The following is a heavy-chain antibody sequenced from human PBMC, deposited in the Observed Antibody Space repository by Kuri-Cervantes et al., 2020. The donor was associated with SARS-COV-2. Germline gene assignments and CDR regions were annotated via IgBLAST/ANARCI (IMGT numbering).Heavy chain of an antibody. Sequence: SVKVSCKASGYTFTSYGISWVRQAPGQGLEWMGGIIPIFGTANYAQKFQGRVTITADKSTSTAYMELSSLRSEDTAVYYCARGARKKLINIVLMVYARDYGMDVWGQGTTVTVSS. CDR1: GYTFTSYG. V-gene: IGHV1-69*06. CDR2: IIPIFGTA. J-gene: IGHJ6*02. D-gene: IGHD2-8*01. CDR3: ARGARKKLINIVLMVYARDYGMDV.